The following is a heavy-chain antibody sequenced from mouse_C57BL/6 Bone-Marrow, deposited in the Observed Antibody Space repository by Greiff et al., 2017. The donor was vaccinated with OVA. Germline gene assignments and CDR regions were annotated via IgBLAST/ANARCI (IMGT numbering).Heavy chain of an antibody. Sequence: VQRVESGAELVKPGASVKISCKASGYTFTGYYINWVKQRPGQGLEWIGKIGPGSGSTYYNEKFKGKATLTADKSSSTAYMQLSSLTSEDSAVYFCFLYYGPAWFAYWGQGTLVTVSA. CDR3: FLYYGPAWFAY. CDR1: GYTFTGYY. CDR2: IGPGSGST. J-gene: IGHJ3*01. V-gene: IGHV1-77*01. D-gene: IGHD2-1*01.